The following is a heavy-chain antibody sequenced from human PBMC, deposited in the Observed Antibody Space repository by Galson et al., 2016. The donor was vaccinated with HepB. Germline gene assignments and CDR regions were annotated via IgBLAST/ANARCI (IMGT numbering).Heavy chain of an antibody. CDR1: GFTFSDYY. Sequence: SLRLSCAASGFTFSDYYMTWIRQAPGRGLEWVSYISSSSRYTKNADSVKGRFTISRDNAKNSVSLQMNSLRADDTAVYYCGRVYPGDYSIDYWGQGTRVTVSS. V-gene: IGHV3-11*06. CDR3: GRVYPGDYSIDY. D-gene: IGHD4-11*01. J-gene: IGHJ4*02. CDR2: ISSSSRYT.